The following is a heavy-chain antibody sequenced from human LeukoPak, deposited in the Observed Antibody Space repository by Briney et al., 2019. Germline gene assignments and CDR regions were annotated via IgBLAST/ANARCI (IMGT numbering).Heavy chain of an antibody. V-gene: IGHV1-69*13. J-gene: IGHJ4*02. D-gene: IGHD3-9*01. CDR2: IIPIFGTA. CDR1: GGTFSSYA. Sequence: SVKVSCKASGGTFSSYAISWVRQAPGQGLEWMGGIIPIFGTANYAQKFQGRVTITADESTSTAYMELSSLRSEDTAVYYCARAPSPYDILTGYYKPSFDYWGQGTLVTASS. CDR3: ARAPSPYDILTGYYKPSFDY.